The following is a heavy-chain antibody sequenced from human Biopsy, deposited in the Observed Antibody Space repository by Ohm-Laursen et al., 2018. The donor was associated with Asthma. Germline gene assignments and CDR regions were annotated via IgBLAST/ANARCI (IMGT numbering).Heavy chain of an antibody. V-gene: IGHV4-34*01. CDR3: ARGSSSRLSQWELLVSGGKRAHSYYGMDV. D-gene: IGHD1-26*01. Sequence: TLSLTCAVYGGSFSSNYWSWIRQTPGKGLEWLGATHHSGYTHYNPSLSRRPTLSVDTSKNQFSLRLTSVTAADTAVYYCARGSSSRLSQWELLVSGGKRAHSYYGMDVWGQGTTVTVSS. J-gene: IGHJ6*02. CDR1: GGSFSSNY. CDR2: THHSGYT.